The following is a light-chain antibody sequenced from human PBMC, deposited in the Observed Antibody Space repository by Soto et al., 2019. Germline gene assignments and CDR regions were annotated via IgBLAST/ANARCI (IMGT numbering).Light chain of an antibody. Sequence: EIVWTQSPATLSLSPGERATLSCRASQSVSSYLAWYQQKPGQTPRLLIYDASNRATGIPARFSGSGSGTDFTLTISSLAPEDFAVYYCQQRSNWPRTFGPGTKVDIK. CDR3: QQRSNWPRT. V-gene: IGKV3-11*01. CDR1: QSVSSY. CDR2: DAS. J-gene: IGKJ3*01.